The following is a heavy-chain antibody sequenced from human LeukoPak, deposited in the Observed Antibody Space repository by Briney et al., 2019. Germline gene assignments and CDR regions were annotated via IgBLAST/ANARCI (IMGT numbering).Heavy chain of an antibody. D-gene: IGHD1-26*01. Sequence: GGSLRLSCAASGFTVSSNYMSWVRQAPGKGLEWVSVIYSGGSTYYADSVKGRFTISRDNSKKGRFTISRDNSKNSLYLQMISLRAEDTAIYYCARDPYSGSYGDSYYYYMDVWGKGTTVTISS. CDR3: ARDPYSGSYGDSYYYYMDV. CDR2: IYSGGST. J-gene: IGHJ6*03. V-gene: IGHV3-66*01. CDR1: GFTVSSNY.